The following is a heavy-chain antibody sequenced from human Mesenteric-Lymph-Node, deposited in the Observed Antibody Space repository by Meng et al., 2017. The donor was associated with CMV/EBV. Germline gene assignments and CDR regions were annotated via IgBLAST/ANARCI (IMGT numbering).Heavy chain of an antibody. CDR3: ARHRARGSHRLHDGFDI. CDR1: GYTFTGYY. D-gene: IGHD3-16*02. CDR2: INPNSGGT. Sequence: ASVKVSCKASGYTFTGYYMHWVRQAPGQGLEWMGWINPNSGGTNYAQKFQGRVTMTRDTSISTAYMELSRLRSDDTAVYYCARHRARGSHRLHDGFDIWGQGTMVTVSS. V-gene: IGHV1-2*02. J-gene: IGHJ3*02.